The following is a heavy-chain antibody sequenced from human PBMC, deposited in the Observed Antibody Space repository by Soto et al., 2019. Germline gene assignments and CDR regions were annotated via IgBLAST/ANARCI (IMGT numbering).Heavy chain of an antibody. CDR3: ARSAITLFGVVSIPPHYYSEMDV. J-gene: IGHJ6*02. Sequence: QVQLVQSGAEVKKPGSSVKVSCKASGGTFNRYAISWVRQAPGQGLEWMGGIIPIFGIGNDAQRFQGRVTITADESTGKAYMELGSLGSEDTGVYYCARSAITLFGVVSIPPHYYSEMDVWGQGTTVTVSS. CDR1: GGTFNRYA. CDR2: IIPIFGIG. D-gene: IGHD3-3*01. V-gene: IGHV1-69*01.